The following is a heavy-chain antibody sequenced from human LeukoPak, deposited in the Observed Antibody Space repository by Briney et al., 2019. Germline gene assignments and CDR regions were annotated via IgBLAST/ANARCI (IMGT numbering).Heavy chain of an antibody. CDR2: IYYSGST. D-gene: IGHD2-15*01. CDR1: GGSISSSSYY. V-gene: IGHV4-39*01. Sequence: SETLSLTCTVSGGSISSSSYYWGWIRQPPGKGLEWIGSIYYSGSTYYNPSLKSRVTISVDTSKNQFSLKLSSVTAADTAVYYCARRGYCSGGSCYMWFDPWGQGTLVTVSS. J-gene: IGHJ5*02. CDR3: ARRGYCSGGSCYMWFDP.